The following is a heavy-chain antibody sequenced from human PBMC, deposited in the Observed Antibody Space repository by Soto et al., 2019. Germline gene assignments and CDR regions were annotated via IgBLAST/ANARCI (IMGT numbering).Heavy chain of an antibody. D-gene: IGHD2-15*01. J-gene: IGHJ4*02. V-gene: IGHV1-18*04. CDR2: ISAYNGNT. Sequence: ASVKVSCKASGYTFTSYGISWVRQAPGQGLEWMGWISAYNGNTNYAQKLQGRVTMTTDTSTSTAYMELRSLRSDDTAVYYCARDGQDCSGGSCYYFLDYWGQGXLVTVYS. CDR3: ARDGQDCSGGSCYYFLDY. CDR1: GYTFTSYG.